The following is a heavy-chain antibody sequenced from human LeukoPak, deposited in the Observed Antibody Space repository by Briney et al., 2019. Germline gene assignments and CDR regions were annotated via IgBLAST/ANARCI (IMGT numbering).Heavy chain of an antibody. CDR2: INHSGST. Sequence: PSETLSLTCAVYGGSFSGYYWSWIRQPPGKGLEEIGEINHSGSTNYNPSLKSRVTISVDTSKNQFSLKLSSVTAADTAVYYCARVEYSSSLGYYGMDVWGQGTTVTVSS. D-gene: IGHD6-6*01. J-gene: IGHJ6*02. CDR1: GGSFSGYY. V-gene: IGHV4-34*01. CDR3: ARVEYSSSLGYYGMDV.